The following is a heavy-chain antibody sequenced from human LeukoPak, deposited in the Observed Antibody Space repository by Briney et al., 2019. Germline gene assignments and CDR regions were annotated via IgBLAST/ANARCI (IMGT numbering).Heavy chain of an antibody. CDR1: GGSLSSYY. CDR3: ARSTGGYSYGRYFDY. V-gene: IGHV4-59*01. Sequence: SETLSLTCTVSGGSLSSYYWSWIRQPPGKGLEWIGYIYYSGSTNYNPSLKSRVTISVDTSKNQFSLKLSSVTAADTAVYYCARSTGGYSYGRYFDYWGQGTLVTVSS. CDR2: IYYSGST. D-gene: IGHD5-18*01. J-gene: IGHJ4*02.